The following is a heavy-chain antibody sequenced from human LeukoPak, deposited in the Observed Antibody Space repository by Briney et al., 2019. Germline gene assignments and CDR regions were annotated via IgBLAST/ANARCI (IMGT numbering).Heavy chain of an antibody. CDR1: GFTFRSYD. CDR2: ISYDGSNK. Sequence: GRSLRLSCVASGFTFRSYDMHWVRQAPGKGLEWVAVISYDGSNKDYADSVKGRFTISRDNAKNSLYLQMNSLRAEDTAVYYCARDSYMDVWGKGTTVTVSS. V-gene: IGHV3-30*03. J-gene: IGHJ6*03. CDR3: ARDSYMDV.